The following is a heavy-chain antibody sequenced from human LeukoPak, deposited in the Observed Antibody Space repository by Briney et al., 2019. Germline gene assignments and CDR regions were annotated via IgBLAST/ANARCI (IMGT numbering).Heavy chain of an antibody. CDR1: GGSISSSSYY. J-gene: IGHJ6*03. CDR3: ARRSHVSYYMDV. CDR2: IYFSGST. Sequence: PSETLSLTCTVSGGSISSSSYYWGWIRQPPGKGLERIETIYFSGSTYYNPSLKSRVTISVDTSKNQFSLKLSSVTAADTAVYYCARRSHVSYYMDVWGKGTTVTVSS. V-gene: IGHV4-39*01. D-gene: IGHD5/OR15-5a*01.